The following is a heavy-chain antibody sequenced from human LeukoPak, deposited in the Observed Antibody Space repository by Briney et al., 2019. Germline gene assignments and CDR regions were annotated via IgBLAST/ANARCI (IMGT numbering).Heavy chain of an antibody. D-gene: IGHD4-17*01. V-gene: IGHV2-5*01. Sequence: SGPTLVKPTQTLTLTCTFSGFSLSTSGVGVGWIRQPPGKALEWLALVYWNDDNRYSPSLKSRLTITKDTSKNQVVLKMTNMDPVDTATYYCAHYGDYRFMYYFDYWGLGTLVTVSS. CDR3: AHYGDYRFMYYFDY. J-gene: IGHJ4*02. CDR1: GFSLSTSGVG. CDR2: VYWNDDN.